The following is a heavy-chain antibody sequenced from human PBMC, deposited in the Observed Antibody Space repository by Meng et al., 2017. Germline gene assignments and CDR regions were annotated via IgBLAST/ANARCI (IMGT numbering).Heavy chain of an antibody. J-gene: IGHJ4*02. CDR1: GYSFTAYY. D-gene: IGHD6-13*01. V-gene: IGHV1-2*06. CDR3: ARDEDISAAGKLFGDY. Sequence: QGQLVQPGAEVKKPGASVKVSCKPSGYSFTAYYIHWLRQAPGQGLEWMGRIDPNSGVTEYAHKFHGRVTVTGDTSISTAYMELRRLTSDDTAVYYCARDEDISAAGKLFGDYWGQGTLVTVSS. CDR2: IDPNSGVT.